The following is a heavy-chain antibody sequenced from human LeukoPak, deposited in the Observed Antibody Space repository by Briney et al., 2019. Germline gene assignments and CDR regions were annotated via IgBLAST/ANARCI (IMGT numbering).Heavy chain of an antibody. CDR2: INTNTGNP. Sequence: VASVTVSCKPSGYTFTGYYMHWVRQAPGQGLEWMGWINTNTGNPTYAQGFTGRFVFSLDTSVSTAYLQISSLEAEDTAVYYCASFFCINGVCYYLDYWGQGTLVTVSS. J-gene: IGHJ4*02. D-gene: IGHD2-8*01. V-gene: IGHV7-4-1*02. CDR3: ASFFCINGVCYYLDY. CDR1: GYTFTGYY.